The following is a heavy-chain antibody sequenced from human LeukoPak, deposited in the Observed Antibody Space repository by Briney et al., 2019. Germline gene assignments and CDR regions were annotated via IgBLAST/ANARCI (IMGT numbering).Heavy chain of an antibody. Sequence: GGSLRLSCATSEFTFSNYWMSWVRQAPGKGLEWVATIKQDGSEKYYVDSVKGRFTISRDNAKNSLFLQMNSLRVEDTAVYYCARVWVSDSNYRSFDYWGQEPWSPSPQ. CDR2: IKQDGSEK. D-gene: IGHD4-11*01. J-gene: IGHJ4*01. V-gene: IGHV3-7*01. CDR1: EFTFSNYW. CDR3: ARVWVSDSNYRSFDY.